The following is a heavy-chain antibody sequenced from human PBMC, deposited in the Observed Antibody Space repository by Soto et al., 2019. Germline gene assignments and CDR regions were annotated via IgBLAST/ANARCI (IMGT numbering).Heavy chain of an antibody. J-gene: IGHJ5*02. CDR2: IYYSGSA. CDR3: ARGTILTTSGGVPAGINWFHX. CDR1: GDSIPNYY. D-gene: IGHD3-16*01. Sequence: SETLSLTCTVSGDSIPNYYWTWIRQPPGKGLEWISYIYYSGSANSNPSLKSRVTISIDTSKNQFPLSLSSMTSADTAVYYCARGTILTTSGGVPAGINWFHXWGQGTLVTVSX. V-gene: IGHV4-59*01.